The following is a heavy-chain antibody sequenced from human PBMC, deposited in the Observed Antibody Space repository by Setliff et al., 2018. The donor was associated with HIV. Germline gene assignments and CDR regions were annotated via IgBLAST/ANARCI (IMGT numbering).Heavy chain of an antibody. CDR2: INPRSGST. D-gene: IGHD3-10*01. CDR3: AKVMSITMIRGALGN. Sequence: ASVKVSCKASGYTFTGYYMHWVRQAPGQGLEWMGLINPRSGSTDYAPKFQGRMTMTADTSTKTVYMELNGLTSEDTAVYFCAKVMSITMIRGALGNWGQGTLVTVSS. V-gene: IGHV1-46*01. CDR1: GYTFTGYY. J-gene: IGHJ4*02.